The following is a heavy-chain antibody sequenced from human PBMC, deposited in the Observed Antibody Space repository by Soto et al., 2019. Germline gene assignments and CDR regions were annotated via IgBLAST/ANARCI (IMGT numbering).Heavy chain of an antibody. CDR2: ISSGSAYI. V-gene: IGHV3-21*01. CDR3: ARDTLRGDFDC. CDR1: GLSFSRNS. D-gene: IGHD3-16*01. Sequence: PGGSLRLSCVVSGLSFSRNSMHWVRQAPGKGLEWVSSISSGSAYIFYADSVKGRFTISRDNAKNSLYLQMNSLTAEDTAVYYCARDTLRGDFDCWGQGTLVTVSS. J-gene: IGHJ4*02.